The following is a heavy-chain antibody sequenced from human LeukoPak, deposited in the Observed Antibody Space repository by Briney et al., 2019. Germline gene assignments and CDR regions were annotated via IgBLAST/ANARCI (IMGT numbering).Heavy chain of an antibody. CDR2: IYYSGIT. J-gene: IGHJ6*02. CDR1: GGSISSSSYY. Sequence: PSETLSLTCTVSGGSISSSSYYWGWIRQPPGKGLEWIGNIYYSGITYYNPSLKSRVTISVDTSKNQFSLKLSSVTAADTAVYYCARDNSYESYGMDVWGQGTTVTVSS. D-gene: IGHD5-12*01. V-gene: IGHV4-39*07. CDR3: ARDNSYESYGMDV.